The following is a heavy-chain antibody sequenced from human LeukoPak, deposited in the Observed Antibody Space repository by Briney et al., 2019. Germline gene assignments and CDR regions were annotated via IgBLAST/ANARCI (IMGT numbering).Heavy chain of an antibody. Sequence: PGGALRLSCAASGFTFSSYSMNWVRQARGKGGEGVSYISSSSSTIYYADSVKGGFTISRENAKNSLYLQMNRLRDEDTAVYYCATDGHISPQLPDYWGQGTLVTVSS. CDR2: ISSSSSTI. J-gene: IGHJ4*02. D-gene: IGHD5-18*01. CDR1: GFTFSSYS. CDR3: ATDGHISPQLPDY. V-gene: IGHV3-48*02.